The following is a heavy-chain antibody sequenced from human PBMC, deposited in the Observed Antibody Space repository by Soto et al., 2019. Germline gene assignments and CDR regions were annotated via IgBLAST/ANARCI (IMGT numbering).Heavy chain of an antibody. J-gene: IGHJ4*02. V-gene: IGHV1-69*01. CDR2: IIPIFGTA. Sequence: QVQLVQSGAEVKKPGSSVKVSCKASGGTFSSYSINWVRQAPGQGLEWMGEIIPIFGTATYAQKFQGRVTIPAAESTSTAYMELSSLRSEDTAVYYCARDGGRHSGGIDYWGQGTLVTVSS. D-gene: IGHD1-26*01. CDR3: ARDGGRHSGGIDY. CDR1: GGTFSSYS.